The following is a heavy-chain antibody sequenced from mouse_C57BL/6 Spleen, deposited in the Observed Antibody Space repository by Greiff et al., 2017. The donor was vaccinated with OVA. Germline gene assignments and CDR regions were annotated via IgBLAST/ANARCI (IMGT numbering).Heavy chain of an antibody. CDR1: GYAFSSSW. J-gene: IGHJ1*03. CDR2: IYPGDGDT. V-gene: IGHV1-82*01. D-gene: IGHD1-1*01. Sequence: VQLQQSGPELVKPGASVKISCKASGYAFSSSWMNWVKQRPGKGLEWIGRIYPGDGDTNYNGKFKGKATLTAAKSSSTAYMQLSSLTSEDSAVYFGASITTVVAECFDVWGTGTPVTVSA. CDR3: ASITTVVAECFDV.